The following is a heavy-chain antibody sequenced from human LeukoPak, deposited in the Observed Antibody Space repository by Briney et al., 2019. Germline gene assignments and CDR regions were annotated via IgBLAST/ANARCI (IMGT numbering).Heavy chain of an antibody. J-gene: IGHJ4*02. CDR3: ARHCFDSSGYLAGY. CDR1: GFTFSSYW. D-gene: IGHD3-22*01. CDR2: IKQDGSEK. V-gene: IGHV3-7*01. Sequence: PGGSLRLSCAASGFTFSSYWMSWVRQAPGKGLEWVANIKQDGSEKYYVDSVKGRFTISRDNAKNSLYLQMNSLRAEDTAVYYCARHCFDSSGYLAGYWGQGTLVTVSS.